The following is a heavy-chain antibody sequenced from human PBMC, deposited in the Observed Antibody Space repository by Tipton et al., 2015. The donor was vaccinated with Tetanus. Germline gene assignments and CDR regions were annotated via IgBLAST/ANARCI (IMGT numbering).Heavy chain of an antibody. Sequence: GLVKPSETLSLTCTVSGGSISGYYWTWIWHAPGTGLEWIGYLYSSESTDYNPSLKIRVTMSIDATKNHLSLKLRSVTAAVTAVYYCARRDYYGSWDVPDPWGQGTLVTVSS. J-gene: IGHJ5*02. D-gene: IGHD3-10*01. CDR3: ARRDYYGSWDVPDP. CDR2: LYSSEST. V-gene: IGHV4-59*01. CDR1: GGSISGYY.